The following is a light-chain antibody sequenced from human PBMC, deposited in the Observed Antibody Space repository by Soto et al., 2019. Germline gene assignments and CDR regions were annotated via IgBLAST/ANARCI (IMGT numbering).Light chain of an antibody. Sequence: DIQMTQSPSSLPASVGARVTITCRASQSIANYLNWYQQKPGKAPKLLIYAASTLESRVPSRFSGSGSGTDFTLTISSLQPEDFATYYCQQSYITPRTFGPGTKLEIK. J-gene: IGKJ3*01. CDR2: AAS. CDR3: QQSYITPRT. CDR1: QSIANY. V-gene: IGKV1-39*01.